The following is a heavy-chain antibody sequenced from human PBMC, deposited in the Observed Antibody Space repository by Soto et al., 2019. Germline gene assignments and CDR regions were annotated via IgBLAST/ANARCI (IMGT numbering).Heavy chain of an antibody. D-gene: IGHD6-13*01. CDR2: MSYDGTKQ. CDR1: GFTFSTYG. Sequence: PGGSLRLSCAVSGFTFSTYGMHWVRQAPGKGLEWVAAMSYDGTKQYYVDSVKGRFTISRDNSRNTLFLQLNSLRDEDTAVYYCAKEYGSTWIDHWGQGTPVTVSS. V-gene: IGHV3-30*18. J-gene: IGHJ4*02. CDR3: AKEYGSTWIDH.